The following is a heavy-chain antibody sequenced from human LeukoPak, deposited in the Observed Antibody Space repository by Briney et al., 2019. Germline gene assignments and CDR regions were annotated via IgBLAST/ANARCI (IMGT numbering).Heavy chain of an antibody. CDR2: VAPDGNT. V-gene: IGHV3-74*01. Sequence: GGSLRLSCAASGFTLSNSWMHWVRQVPGKGLVWVSRVAPDGNTDYADSVKGRFTISRDNAKNTMYLGMNSLRVEDTAVYRCARDLRGPHDIWGQGTLVTVSS. CDR1: GFTLSNSW. J-gene: IGHJ4*02. D-gene: IGHD3-10*01. CDR3: ARDLRGPHDI.